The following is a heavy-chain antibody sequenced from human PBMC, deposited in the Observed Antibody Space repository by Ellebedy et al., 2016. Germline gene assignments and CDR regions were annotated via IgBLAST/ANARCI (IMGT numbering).Heavy chain of an antibody. J-gene: IGHJ3*01. D-gene: IGHD2-8*01. Sequence: GESLKISXAASGFSVTSNDMSWVRQAPGRRLELVSLMHGGGTEYYADSVKGRFTITRDNSKNRLYLQMSGLGAEDSAVYYCVTRHNGVFDFWGQGTMVTVSS. CDR2: MHGGGTE. CDR3: VTRHNGVFDF. V-gene: IGHV3-53*01. CDR1: GFSVTSND.